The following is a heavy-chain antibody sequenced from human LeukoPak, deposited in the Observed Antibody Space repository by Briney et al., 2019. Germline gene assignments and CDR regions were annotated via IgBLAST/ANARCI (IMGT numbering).Heavy chain of an antibody. D-gene: IGHD6-19*01. Sequence: GWSLRLSCSASGFNFETHAMHWVRQAPGKGLEGLAMIWRGGNYKFYADSVKGRISISRDDSRSAMYLQMDSLRGEDAAVYYCVTDLPRSGWAFWSWGQGALVTVSS. CDR3: VTDLPRSGWAFWS. J-gene: IGHJ5*02. CDR2: IWRGGNYK. V-gene: IGHV3-33*01. CDR1: GFNFETHA.